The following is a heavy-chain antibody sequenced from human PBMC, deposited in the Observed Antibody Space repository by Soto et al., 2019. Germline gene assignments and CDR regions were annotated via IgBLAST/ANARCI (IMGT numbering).Heavy chain of an antibody. D-gene: IGHD1-1*01. CDR1: GDSVSSNSAA. V-gene: IGHV6-1*01. J-gene: IGHJ5*02. Sequence: PSQTLSLTXAISGDSVSSNSAAWNWIRQSPSRGLEWLGRTYYRSKWYNDYAESVKSRIAINPDTSKNQFSLQLSYVTPEDTAVYYCARDDGPRTTRRFNPWGQGTLVTVSS. CDR2: TYYRSKWYN. CDR3: ARDDGPRTTRRFNP.